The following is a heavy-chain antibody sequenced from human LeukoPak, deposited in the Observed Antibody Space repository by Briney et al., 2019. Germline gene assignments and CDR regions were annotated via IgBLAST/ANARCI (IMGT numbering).Heavy chain of an antibody. D-gene: IGHD6-19*01. V-gene: IGHV1-2*02. J-gene: IGHJ5*02. CDR1: GYTFTGYH. CDR3: ARVSHGLEWLELFPAENWFDP. CDR2: INPNSGGT. Sequence: GASVKVSFKASGYTFTGYHMHWVRQAPGQGLEWMGWINPNSGGTNYAQKFQGRVTMTRDTSISTAYMELSRLRSDDTAVYYCARVSHGLEWLELFPAENWFDPWGQGTLVTVSS.